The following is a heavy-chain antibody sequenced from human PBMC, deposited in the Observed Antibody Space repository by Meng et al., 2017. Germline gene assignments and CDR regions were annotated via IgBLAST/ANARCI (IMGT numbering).Heavy chain of an antibody. CDR2: IYYSGST. Sequence: QVQLQGSGPGLVKPSETLSLTCTVSGGSISSYYWSWIRQPPGKGLEWIGYIYYSGSTNYNPSLKSRVTISVDTPKNQFSLKLSSVTAADTAVYYCARGYDFWSGQYYFDYWGQGTLVTVSS. CDR1: GGSISSYY. J-gene: IGHJ4*02. CDR3: ARGYDFWSGQYYFDY. D-gene: IGHD3-3*01. V-gene: IGHV4-59*01.